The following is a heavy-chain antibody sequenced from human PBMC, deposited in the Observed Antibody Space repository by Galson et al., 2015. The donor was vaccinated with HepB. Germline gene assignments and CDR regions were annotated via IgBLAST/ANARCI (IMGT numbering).Heavy chain of an antibody. CDR1: GYSFSTYA. V-gene: IGHV7-4-1*02. J-gene: IGHJ4*02. Sequence: SVKVSCKASGYSFSTYAMNWVRQAPGQGLEWMGWINTNTGNPTYAQGFTGRFVFSLDTSVSTAYLQIRSLKAEDTAVYYCARDAGAGTAMVFDYWGQGTLVTVSS. CDR3: ARDAGAGTAMVFDY. D-gene: IGHD5-18*01. CDR2: INTNTGNP.